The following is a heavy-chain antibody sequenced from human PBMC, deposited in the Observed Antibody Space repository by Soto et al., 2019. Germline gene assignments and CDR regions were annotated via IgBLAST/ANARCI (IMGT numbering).Heavy chain of an antibody. CDR3: ARGHYYGSGFYSP. J-gene: IGHJ5*02. CDR2: IYYSGST. V-gene: IGHV4-30-4*01. CDR1: GGSISSGDYY. Sequence: SSETLSLTCPVSGGSISSGDYYWSWIRQPPGKGLEWIGYIYYSGSTYYNPSLKSRVTISVDTSKNQFSLKLSSVTAADTAVYYCARGHYYGSGFYSPWGQGTLVTVSS. D-gene: IGHD3-10*01.